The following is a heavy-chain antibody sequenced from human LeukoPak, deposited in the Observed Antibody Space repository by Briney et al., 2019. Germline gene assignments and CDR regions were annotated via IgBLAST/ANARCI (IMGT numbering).Heavy chain of an antibody. D-gene: IGHD2-15*01. Sequence: GGSLRLSCAASGFTFSSYSMNWVRQAPGKGLEWVSSISSSSGYIYYADSVKGRFTISRDNAKNSLYLQMNSLRAEDTAVYYCARVGYCSGGSCYAKSNYYGMDVWGKGTTVTVSS. CDR1: GFTFSSYS. V-gene: IGHV3-21*01. J-gene: IGHJ6*04. CDR2: ISSSSGYI. CDR3: ARVGYCSGGSCYAKSNYYGMDV.